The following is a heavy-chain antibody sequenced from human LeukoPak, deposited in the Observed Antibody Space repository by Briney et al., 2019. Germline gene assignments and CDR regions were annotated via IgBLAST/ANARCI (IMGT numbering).Heavy chain of an antibody. CDR2: TYYRSRWYN. D-gene: IGHD7-27*01. J-gene: IGHJ4*02. Sequence: SQTLSLTCAISGDSVSSNSAAWGWIRQSPSRGLEWLGRTYYRSRWYNDYALSVKSRITINPDTSKNQVSLQLNSVTPEDTAVYYCSREPAWGPADYWGQGTLATVSS. V-gene: IGHV6-1*01. CDR3: SREPAWGPADY. CDR1: GDSVSSNSAA.